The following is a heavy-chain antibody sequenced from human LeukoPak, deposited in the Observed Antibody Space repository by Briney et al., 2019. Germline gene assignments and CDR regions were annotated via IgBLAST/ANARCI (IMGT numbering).Heavy chain of an antibody. V-gene: IGHV4-59*01. CDR3: ARLKCISTTCPSRYVMDV. CDR1: GGSISSYY. Sequence: SETLSLTCSVSGGSISSYYRSWIRQPLGKGLEYIGYIYYSGSTNYNPSLKSRVTISVDTSKDQFSLNLTSVTAADTAVYYCARLKCISTTCPSRYVMDVWGQGTTVTVSS. CDR2: IYYSGST. J-gene: IGHJ6*02. D-gene: IGHD2-2*01.